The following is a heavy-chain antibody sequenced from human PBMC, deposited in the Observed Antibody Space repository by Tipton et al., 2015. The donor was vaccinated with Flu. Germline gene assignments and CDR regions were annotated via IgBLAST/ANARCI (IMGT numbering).Heavy chain of an antibody. CDR2: IGTSGDT. CDR1: GFTFSSYD. V-gene: IGHV3-13*01. CDR3: ARGPLPDSNWYNGMDV. D-gene: IGHD6-13*01. J-gene: IGHJ6*02. Sequence: SLRLSCAASGFTFSSYDMHWVRQTTGKGLQWVSGIGTSGDTYYTDSVKGRFTITRDNAKNSVYLQMRSLRAGDTAVYYCARGPLPDSNWYNGMDVWGQGITVTVFS.